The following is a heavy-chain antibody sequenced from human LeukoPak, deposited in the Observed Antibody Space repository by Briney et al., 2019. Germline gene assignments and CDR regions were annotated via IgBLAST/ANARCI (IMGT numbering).Heavy chain of an antibody. J-gene: IGHJ3*02. CDR2: IVVGSGNT. CDR1: GFTFTSSA. D-gene: IGHD1-26*01. Sequence: ASVKVSCKASGFTFTSSAMQWVRQARGQRLEWIGWIVVGSGNTNYAQKFQERATITRDMSTSTAYMELSSLRSEDTAVYYCAAGPYSGTAWDAFDIWGQGTMVTVSS. V-gene: IGHV1-58*02. CDR3: AAGPYSGTAWDAFDI.